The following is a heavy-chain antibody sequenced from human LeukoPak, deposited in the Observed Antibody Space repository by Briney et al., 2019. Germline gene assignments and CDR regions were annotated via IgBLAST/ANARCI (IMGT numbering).Heavy chain of an antibody. CDR3: ARASGSYDY. J-gene: IGHJ4*02. Sequence: GGSLRLSCAAWGFTFSNCAMSWVRRTPGKGLEWVSGIINSGDTLYGDSVKGRFTISRDNSKNTLYLEMNSLSAEDTAVYYCARASGSYDYWGQGTLVTVSS. CDR1: GFTFSNCA. CDR2: IINSGDT. V-gene: IGHV3-23*01. D-gene: IGHD3-10*01.